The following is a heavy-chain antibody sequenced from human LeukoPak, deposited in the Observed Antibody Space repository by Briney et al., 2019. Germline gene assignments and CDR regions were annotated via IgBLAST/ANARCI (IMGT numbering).Heavy chain of an antibody. Sequence: SETLSLTCAVYGGSFSGYYWSWIRQPPGKGLEWIGEINHSGSTNYNPSLKSRVTISVDTSKNQFSLKLSSVTPEDTAVYYCARDPGIVGYDYWGQGTLVTVSS. J-gene: IGHJ4*02. CDR1: GGSFSGYY. CDR2: INHSGST. V-gene: IGHV4-34*01. CDR3: ARDPGIVGYDY. D-gene: IGHD1-26*01.